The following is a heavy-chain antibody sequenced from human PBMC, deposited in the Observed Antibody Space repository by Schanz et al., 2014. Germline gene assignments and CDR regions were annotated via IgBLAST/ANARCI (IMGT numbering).Heavy chain of an antibody. CDR3: AYYDVLTGFDY. Sequence: EVQLLESGGGLVQPGGSLRLSCAASGFTFRNYGMSWVRQAPGQGLEWVSAISGSGGSTYYADSVKGRFTISRDNSKNTLYLQIKNLRAEDTAVYYCAYYDVLTGFDYWGQGTQVTVSS. D-gene: IGHD3-9*01. J-gene: IGHJ4*02. V-gene: IGHV3-23*01. CDR1: GFTFRNYG. CDR2: ISGSGGST.